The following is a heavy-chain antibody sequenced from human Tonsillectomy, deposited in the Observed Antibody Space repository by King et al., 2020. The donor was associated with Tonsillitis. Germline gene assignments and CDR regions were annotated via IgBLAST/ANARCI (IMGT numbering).Heavy chain of an antibody. J-gene: IGHJ4*02. D-gene: IGHD3-22*01. V-gene: IGHV4-59*01. CDR2: IYYSGST. CDR1: GGSISSYY. CDR3: AREWNYYDSSALGY. Sequence: QLQESGPGLVKPSETLSLTCTVSGGSISSYYWSWIRQPPGKGLEWSGYIYYSGSTNYNPSLKSRVTISVDTSKNQFSLKLSSVTAADTAVYYCAREWNYYDSSALGYWGQGTLVTVSS.